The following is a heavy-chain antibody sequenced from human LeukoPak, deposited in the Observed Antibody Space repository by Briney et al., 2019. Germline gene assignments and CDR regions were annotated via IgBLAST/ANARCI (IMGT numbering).Heavy chain of an antibody. CDR1: GFTFSSYA. CDR3: VRALGYTGYEGHETSSD. Sequence: GGSLRLSCAASGFTFSSYAMHWVRQAPGKGLEWVAVISYDGSNNYYADSVKGRFTISRDTSKNTLYLQMNSLRAEDTAVYYCVRALGYTGYEGHETSSDWGQGTLVTVSS. CDR2: ISYDGSNN. J-gene: IGHJ4*02. V-gene: IGHV3-30*04. D-gene: IGHD5-12*01.